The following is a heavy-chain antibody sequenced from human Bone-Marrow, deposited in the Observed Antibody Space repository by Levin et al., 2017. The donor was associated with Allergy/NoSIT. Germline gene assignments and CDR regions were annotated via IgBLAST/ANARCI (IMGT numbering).Heavy chain of an antibody. V-gene: IGHV4-31*03. CDR3: ARDLAGHDAFDI. CDR2: MHYSGTT. D-gene: IGHD6-25*01. CDR1: GVSISSGDYY. Sequence: SETLSLTCTVSGVSISSGDYYWTWIRQNPGKGLEWIGYMHYSGTTHWNASLKSRITISVDTSKNQFSRKVSSVSAADTAVYYCARDLAGHDAFDIWGLGTMVTVSS. J-gene: IGHJ3*02.